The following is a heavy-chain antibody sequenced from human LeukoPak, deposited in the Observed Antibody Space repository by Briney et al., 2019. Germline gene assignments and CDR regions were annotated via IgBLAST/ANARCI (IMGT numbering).Heavy chain of an antibody. CDR2: TYYRSKWYN. CDR1: GDSVSSNSAN. V-gene: IGHV6-1*01. Sequence: SQTLSRTCAISGDSVSSNSANWNWIRQSPSRGLEWLGRTYYRSKWYNDYAVSVKSRITINPDTSKNQFSLQLNSVTPEDTAVYYCARESWDIEGYNWFDTSGDRNLVTVSS. CDR3: ARESWDIEGYNWFDT. D-gene: IGHD2-15*01. J-gene: IGHJ5*01.